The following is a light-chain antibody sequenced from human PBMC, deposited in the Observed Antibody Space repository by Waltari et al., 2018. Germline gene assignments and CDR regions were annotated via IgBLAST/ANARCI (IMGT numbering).Light chain of an antibody. Sequence: SYELTQPPSVSVSPGQTARISCSGDALPKHYAYWYQQKPGQAPVLLIYKDTERPSGIPERFSGSSSGTTVMLTISGVQAEDEADYYCQSADSSGTYVVFGGGTMLTVL. CDR2: KDT. J-gene: IGLJ2*01. V-gene: IGLV3-25*03. CDR3: QSADSSGTYVV. CDR1: ALPKHY.